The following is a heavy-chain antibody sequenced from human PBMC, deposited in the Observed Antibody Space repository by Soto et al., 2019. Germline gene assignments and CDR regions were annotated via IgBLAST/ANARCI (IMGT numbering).Heavy chain of an antibody. J-gene: IGHJ4*02. V-gene: IGHV3-7*01. Sequence: GGSLRLSCAASGFTFSSYWMSWVRQAPGKGLEWVANIKQDGSEKYYVDSVKGRFTISRDNAKNSLYLQMNSLRAEDTAVYYCARDPSWLLAPNKPRDDFDYWGQGTLVTVSS. CDR2: IKQDGSEK. CDR3: ARDPSWLLAPNKPRDDFDY. D-gene: IGHD3-9*01. CDR1: GFTFSSYW.